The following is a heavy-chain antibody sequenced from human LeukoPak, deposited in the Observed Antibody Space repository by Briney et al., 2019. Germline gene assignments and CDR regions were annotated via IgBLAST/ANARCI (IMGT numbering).Heavy chain of an antibody. D-gene: IGHD2-15*01. CDR3: AKGRYCSGGSCIHDY. CDR1: GFTFSSYA. J-gene: IGHJ4*02. Sequence: GGSLRLSCAASGFTFSSYAMSWVRQAPGKGLEWVSGISGSGGITYYADSVKGRFTISRDISNNTLYLQMNSLRAEDTAAYYCAKGRYCSGGSCIHDYWGQGALVTVSS. V-gene: IGHV3-23*01. CDR2: ISGSGGIT.